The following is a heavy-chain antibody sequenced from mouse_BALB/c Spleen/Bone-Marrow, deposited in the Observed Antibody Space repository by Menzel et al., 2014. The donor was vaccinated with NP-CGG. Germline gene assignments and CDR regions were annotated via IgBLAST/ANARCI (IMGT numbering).Heavy chain of an antibody. CDR1: GYTFTSYW. J-gene: IGHJ2*01. CDR2: IAPGSGST. V-gene: IGHV1S41*01. CDR3: AFYRYDVNY. Sequence: ELVKAGPSVKLSCKASGYTFTSYWINWINQRPGQGLEWIGRIAPGSGSTYYNEMFKGKAILTVDTSSSTAYIQLSSLSAEDSAVYFCAFYRYDVNYWGQGATLTVSS. D-gene: IGHD2-14*01.